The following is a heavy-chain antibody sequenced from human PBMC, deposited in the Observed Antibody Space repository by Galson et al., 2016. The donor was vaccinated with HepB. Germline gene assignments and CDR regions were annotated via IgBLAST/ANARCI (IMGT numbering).Heavy chain of an antibody. J-gene: IGHJ4*02. CDR3: AKAGDDYCCNSSFDF. CDR2: ITWHSGSI. CDR1: GFNFHDYA. D-gene: IGHD4-23*01. V-gene: IGHV3-9*01. Sequence: SLRLSCAASGFNFHDYAMHWVRQAPGKGLEWVSGITWHSGSIGYADSVKGRFTISRDNAKNSLFLQMNSLRAEDTAVYYCAKAGDDYCCNSSFDFWGQGTRVTVSS.